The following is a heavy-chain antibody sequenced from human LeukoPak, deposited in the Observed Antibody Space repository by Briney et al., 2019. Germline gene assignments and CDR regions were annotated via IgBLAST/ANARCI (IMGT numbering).Heavy chain of an antibody. Sequence: GGSLRLSCTASGFTFSSYSMNWVRQAPGKGLEWVSYISSSSSTIYYADSVKGRFTISRDNAKNSLYLQINSLRAEDTAVYYCALIIGNNGLFDYWGQGTLVTVSS. D-gene: IGHD2-8*01. CDR1: GFTFSSYS. J-gene: IGHJ4*02. CDR2: ISSSSSTI. V-gene: IGHV3-48*04. CDR3: ALIIGNNGLFDY.